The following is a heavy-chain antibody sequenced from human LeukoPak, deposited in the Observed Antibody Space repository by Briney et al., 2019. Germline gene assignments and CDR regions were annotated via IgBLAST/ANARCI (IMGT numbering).Heavy chain of an antibody. V-gene: IGHV3-33*08. CDR2: IWYDGSNR. D-gene: IGHD2-8*01. CDR3: VRGGLMVGGFDY. CDR1: GFSIRDYW. J-gene: IGHJ4*02. Sequence: GESLRLSCAASGFSIRDYWMTWVRQAPGKGLEWVAVIWYDGSNRYYADSVQGRFTISRDNSKDTAYLQMNSLRADDTAVYYCVRGGLMVGGFDYWGQGTLVTVSS.